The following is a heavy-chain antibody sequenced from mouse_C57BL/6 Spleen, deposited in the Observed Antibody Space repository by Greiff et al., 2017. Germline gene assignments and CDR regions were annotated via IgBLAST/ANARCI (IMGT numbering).Heavy chain of an antibody. CDR1: GYTFTSYW. V-gene: IGHV1-50*01. D-gene: IGHD4-1*01. CDR3: ASWVDY. Sequence: QVQLQQPGAELVKPGASVKLSCKASGYTFTSYWMQWVKQRPGQGLEWIGEIDPSDSYTNYNQKFKGKATLTVDTSSSTADMQLSSLTSEDSAVYDCASWVDYWGQGTTLTVSS. CDR2: IDPSDSYT. J-gene: IGHJ2*01.